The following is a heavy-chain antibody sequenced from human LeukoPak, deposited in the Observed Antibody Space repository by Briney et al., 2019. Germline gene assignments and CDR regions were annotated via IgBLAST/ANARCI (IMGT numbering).Heavy chain of an antibody. CDR2: VHLDGRT. CDR1: GGSITTTNW. D-gene: IGHD3-3*01. V-gene: IGHV4-4*02. J-gene: IGHJ4*02. Sequence: PSGTLSLTCGVSGGSITTTNWWTWVRQPPGKGLEWIGEVHLDGRTNHNPSLESRLTISVDLSENHISLRLTSVTAADTAVFYCAREGGFYRPLDYSGQGTLVTVSS. CDR3: AREGGFYRPLDY.